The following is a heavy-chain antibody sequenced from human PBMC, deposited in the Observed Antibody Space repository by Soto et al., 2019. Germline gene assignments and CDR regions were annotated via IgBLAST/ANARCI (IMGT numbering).Heavy chain of an antibody. CDR3: ANSAADYYYYGMDV. CDR2: IYYSGST. V-gene: IGHV4-39*01. D-gene: IGHD6-13*01. CDR1: GGSISSSSYY. J-gene: IGHJ6*02. Sequence: SETLSLTCTVSGGSISSSSYYWGWIRQPPGKGLEWIGRIYYSGSTYYNPSLKSRVTISVDTSKNQFSLKLSSVTAADTAVYYCANSAADYYYYGMDVWGQGTTVTVSS.